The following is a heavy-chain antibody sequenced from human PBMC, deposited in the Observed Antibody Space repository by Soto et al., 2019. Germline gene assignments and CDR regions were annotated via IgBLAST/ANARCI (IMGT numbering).Heavy chain of an antibody. CDR3: ARAMGGLYYYYYGMDV. Sequence: QVQLVESGGGVVQPGRSLRLSCAASGFTFSSYAMHWVRQAPGKGLEWVAVISYDGSNKYYADSVKARFTISRDNSKNTLYLQMNSLRAEDTAVYYCARAMGGLYYYYYGMDVWGQGTTVTVSS. CDR1: GFTFSSYA. V-gene: IGHV3-30-3*01. J-gene: IGHJ6*02. D-gene: IGHD1-26*01. CDR2: ISYDGSNK.